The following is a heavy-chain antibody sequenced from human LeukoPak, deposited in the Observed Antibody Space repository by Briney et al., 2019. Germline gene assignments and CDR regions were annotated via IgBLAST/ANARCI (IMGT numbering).Heavy chain of an antibody. J-gene: IGHJ3*02. CDR3: AREQKGELDYGDYPWGVDAFDI. D-gene: IGHD4-17*01. Sequence: PGGSLRLSCAASGFTFSSYAMSWVRQAPGKGLEWVSAISGSGGSTYYADSVKGRFTISRDNSKNTLYLQMNSLRAEDTAVYYCAREQKGELDYGDYPWGVDAFDIWGQGTMVTVSS. CDR2: ISGSGGST. CDR1: GFTFSSYA. V-gene: IGHV3-23*01.